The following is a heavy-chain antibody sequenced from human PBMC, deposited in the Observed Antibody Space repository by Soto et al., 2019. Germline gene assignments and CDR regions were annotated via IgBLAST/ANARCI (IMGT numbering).Heavy chain of an antibody. CDR2: ISWNSGSI. Sequence: EVQLVESGGGLVQPGRSLRLSCAASGFTFDDYAMHWVRQAPGKGLEWVSGISWNSGSIGYADSVKGRFTLPRDNAKNALYLQMNSLSAEDTALYYCPKGHIVVVGGEFDYWGQGTLVTFSS. D-gene: IGHD2-21*01. J-gene: IGHJ4*02. V-gene: IGHV3-9*01. CDR1: GFTFDDYA. CDR3: PKGHIVVVGGEFDY.